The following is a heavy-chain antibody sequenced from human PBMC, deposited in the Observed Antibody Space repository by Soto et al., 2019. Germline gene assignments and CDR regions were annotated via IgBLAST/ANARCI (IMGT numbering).Heavy chain of an antibody. V-gene: IGHV3-7*01. J-gene: IGHJ4*02. CDR2: INQDGSER. D-gene: IGHD3-16*01. CDR3: VCGGNFFVY. Sequence: EVQLVESGGGLVQPGGSLRLPCAASGFTFSTYWMTWVRQPPGKGLEWVASINQDGSERYYVDSVRGRFTISRDNAKNLLCLQINSLRAEDTAVYYCVCGGNFFVYWGQGTLVTVSP. CDR1: GFTFSTYW.